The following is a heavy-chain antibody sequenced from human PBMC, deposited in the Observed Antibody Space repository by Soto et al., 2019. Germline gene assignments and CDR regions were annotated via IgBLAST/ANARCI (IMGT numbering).Heavy chain of an antibody. CDR2: ISSSGTTV. Sequence: EVQVVESGGGLVKPGGSLRLSCAASGFIFRNYSMNWVRQAPGKGLEWVSFISSSGTTVYYADSMKGRFTISRDNAKNSLYLQMNSLRAEDTAVYYCLCGGDCLGWGFWGQGTLVTVSS. V-gene: IGHV3-21*06. CDR1: GFIFRNYS. CDR3: LCGGDCLGWGF. J-gene: IGHJ4*02. D-gene: IGHD2-21*02.